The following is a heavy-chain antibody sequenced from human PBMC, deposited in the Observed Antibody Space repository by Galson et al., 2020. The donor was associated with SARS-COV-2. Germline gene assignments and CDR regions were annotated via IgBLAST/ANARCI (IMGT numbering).Heavy chain of an antibody. CDR3: SRQGRWNPGLPSDS. CDR2: MLHSGNT. D-gene: IGHD1-1*01. Sequence: SETMSLTCTVSGDSISNNNFYWGWVRQPPGKGLEWIGSMLHSGNTYNNPSLKSRVTVSVDTSKNQFYLKLTSVTAADTGVYYCSRQGRWNPGLPSDSWGQGTLVTVSS. V-gene: IGHV4-39*01. J-gene: IGHJ4*02. CDR1: GDSISNNNFY.